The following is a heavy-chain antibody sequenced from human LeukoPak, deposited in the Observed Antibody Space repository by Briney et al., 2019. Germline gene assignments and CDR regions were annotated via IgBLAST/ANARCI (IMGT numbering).Heavy chain of an antibody. CDR3: ARDAYYYDRSGYYLLDY. CDR2: ISPTGSTI. J-gene: IGHJ4*02. Sequence: PGGSLRLSCAASGFTFSSYEMNWVRQAPGKGLEWVSYISPTGSTIYYADSMKGRFTISRDNAKKSLYLQMNSLRAEDTAVYYCARDAYYYDRSGYYLLDYWGQGTLVTVSS. CDR1: GFTFSSYE. V-gene: IGHV3-48*03. D-gene: IGHD3-22*01.